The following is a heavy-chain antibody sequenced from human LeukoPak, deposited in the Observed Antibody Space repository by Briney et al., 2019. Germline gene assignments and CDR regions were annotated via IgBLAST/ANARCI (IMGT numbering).Heavy chain of an antibody. CDR1: GGSISSYY. Sequence: PETLSLTCTVSGGSISSYYWSWIRQPPGKGLEWIGYIYYSGSTNYNPSLKSRVTISVDTSKNQFSLKLSSVTAADTAVYYCARGGGQLWFDPWGQGTLVTVSS. J-gene: IGHJ5*02. CDR3: ARGGGQLWFDP. CDR2: IYYSGST. V-gene: IGHV4-59*01. D-gene: IGHD5-18*01.